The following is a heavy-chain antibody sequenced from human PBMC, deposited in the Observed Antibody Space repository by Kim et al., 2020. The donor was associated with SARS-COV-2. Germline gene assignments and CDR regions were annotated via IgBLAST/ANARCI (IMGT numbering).Heavy chain of an antibody. CDR1: GFTFSSYA. CDR3: ARTGIVGATKRLGYAFDI. D-gene: IGHD1-26*01. Sequence: GGSLRLSCAASGFTFSSYAMSWVRQAPGKGLEWVSAISGSGGSTYYADSVKGRFTISRDNSKNTLYLQMNSLRAEDTAVYYCARTGIVGATKRLGYAFDIWGQGTMVTVSS. CDR2: ISGSGGST. V-gene: IGHV3-23*01. J-gene: IGHJ3*02.